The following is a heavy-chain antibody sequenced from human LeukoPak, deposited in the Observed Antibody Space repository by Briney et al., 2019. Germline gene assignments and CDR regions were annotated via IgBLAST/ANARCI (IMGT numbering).Heavy chain of an antibody. J-gene: IGHJ4*02. CDR3: ARITVVTPPGY. Sequence: SETLCLTCAVSGYSISSGYYWGWIRQPPGKGLEWIGSIYHSGSTYYNPSLKRRVTISVDTSKNQFSLKLSSVTATDTAVYYCARITVVTPPGYWGQGTLVTVSS. CDR2: IYHSGST. V-gene: IGHV4-38-2*01. CDR1: GYSISSGYY. D-gene: IGHD4-23*01.